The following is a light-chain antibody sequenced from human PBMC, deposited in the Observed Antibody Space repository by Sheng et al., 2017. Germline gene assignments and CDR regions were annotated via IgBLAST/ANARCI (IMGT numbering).Light chain of an antibody. CDR2: GTS. V-gene: IGKV1-39*01. CDR3: QQRFGTPPT. J-gene: IGKJ5*01. CDR1: QNINNY. Sequence: DIQMTQSPSSLSASVGDRVTITCRASQNINNYLNWYQQKPGKAPKVLISGTSDLQSGVPSRFXGRGSGTDFTLTISGLQPEDFATYFCQQRFGTPPTFGQGTRLDLK.